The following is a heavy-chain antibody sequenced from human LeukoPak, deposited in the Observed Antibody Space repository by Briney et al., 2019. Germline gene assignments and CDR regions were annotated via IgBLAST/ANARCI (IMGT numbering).Heavy chain of an antibody. CDR3: ARDLYYYDSSAGDY. CDR1: GYTFTSYD. D-gene: IGHD3-22*01. J-gene: IGHJ4*02. V-gene: IGHV1-8*01. Sequence: ASVKVSCKASGYTFTSYDISWVRQATGQGLEWMGWMNPNSGNTGYAQKFQGRVTMTRDTSISTAYMELSRLRSDDTAVYYCARDLYYYDSSAGDYWGQGTLVTVSS. CDR2: MNPNSGNT.